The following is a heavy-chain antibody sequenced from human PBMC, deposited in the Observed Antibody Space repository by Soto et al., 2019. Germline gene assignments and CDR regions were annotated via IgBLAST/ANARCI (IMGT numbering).Heavy chain of an antibody. Sequence: EVQLLESGGGLVQPGGSLRLSCAASGFTFSSYAMSWVRQAPGKGLGWVSAISGSGGRTYYADSVKGRFTISRDNSKNTLYLQMNSMRAEDTAVYYCAKLRRDVAAAGTDYWGQGTLVTVSS. CDR1: GFTFSSYA. CDR3: AKLRRDVAAAGTDY. CDR2: ISGSGGRT. J-gene: IGHJ4*02. V-gene: IGHV3-23*01. D-gene: IGHD6-13*01.